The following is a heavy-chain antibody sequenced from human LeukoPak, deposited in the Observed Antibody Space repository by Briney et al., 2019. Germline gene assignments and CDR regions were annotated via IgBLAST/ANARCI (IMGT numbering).Heavy chain of an antibody. D-gene: IGHD3-22*01. Sequence: ASVKVSCKASGYTFTGYYMHWVRQAPGQGLEWMEWINPNSGGTNYAQKFQGRVTMTRDTSISTAYMELSRLRSDDTAVYYCARDSWDYDSSGYYRYYYYGMDVWGQGTTVTVSS. V-gene: IGHV1-2*02. CDR3: ARDSWDYDSSGYYRYYYYGMDV. J-gene: IGHJ6*02. CDR1: GYTFTGYY. CDR2: INPNSGGT.